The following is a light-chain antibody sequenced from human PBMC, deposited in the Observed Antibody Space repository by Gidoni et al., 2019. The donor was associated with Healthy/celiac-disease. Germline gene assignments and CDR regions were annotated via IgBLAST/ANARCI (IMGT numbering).Light chain of an antibody. J-gene: IGLJ2*01. V-gene: IGLV2-23*02. CDR1: SSDVGSYNL. CDR3: CSYAGSDVV. Sequence: QSALTQPASVSGSPGQSITISCTGTSSDVGSYNLVSWYQPHPGKAPKLMIYEVSKRPSGVSNRFSGSKSGNTASLTISGLQAEDEADYYCCSYAGSDVVFGGGTKLTVL. CDR2: EVS.